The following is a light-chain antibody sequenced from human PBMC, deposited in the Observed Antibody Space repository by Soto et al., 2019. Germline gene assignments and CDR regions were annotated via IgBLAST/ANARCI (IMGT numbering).Light chain of an antibody. CDR3: QQRSNWPPIT. CDR2: DAS. CDR1: QSVSSY. Sequence: EIVLTQSPATLSLSPGERATLSCRASQSVSSYLAWYQQKRGQAPRLLIYDASNRATGIPARFSGSGSGTDFTLTISSLEPEDFAVYYCQQRSNWPPITFGQGTRLEI. V-gene: IGKV3-11*01. J-gene: IGKJ5*01.